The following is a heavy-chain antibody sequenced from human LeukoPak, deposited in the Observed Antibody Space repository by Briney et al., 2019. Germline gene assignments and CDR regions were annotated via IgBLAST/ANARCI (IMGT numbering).Heavy chain of an antibody. CDR3: ARSPAGTYTMDV. V-gene: IGHV3-74*01. CDR1: GFTFSDYL. J-gene: IGHJ6*02. Sequence: PGGSLRLSCAASGFTFSDYLIHWVRQAPGKGLLWVSRVNRDGGPATYADSVKGRFTVSRDNDKITLYLQMNSLRAEDTAVYYCARSPAGTYTMDVWGQGTTVTVSS. D-gene: IGHD3-10*01. CDR2: VNRDGGPA.